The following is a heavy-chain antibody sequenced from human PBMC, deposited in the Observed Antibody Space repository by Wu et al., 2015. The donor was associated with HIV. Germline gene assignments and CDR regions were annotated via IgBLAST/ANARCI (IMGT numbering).Heavy chain of an antibody. V-gene: IGHV1-2*02. Sequence: QVQLVQSGAEVKKPGASVKVSCKASGYTFTGYHLHWVRQAPGQGLEWMGWITPNSGGTNYAQKFQGRVTMTRDTVTSTAFMDLRNLRSDDTAIYFCARGRYSSNTGFFDFWGQGTLVTVSS. CDR3: ARGRYSSNTGFFDF. D-gene: IGHD3-9*01. CDR2: ITPNSGGT. J-gene: IGHJ4*02. CDR1: GYTFTGYH.